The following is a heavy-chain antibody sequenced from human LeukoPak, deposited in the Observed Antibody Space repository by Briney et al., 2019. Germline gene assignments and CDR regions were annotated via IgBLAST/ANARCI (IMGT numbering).Heavy chain of an antibody. D-gene: IGHD5-18*01. Sequence: MTSETLSLTCAVSGGSISSGGYSWSWIRQPPGKGLEWIGYIYHSGSTYYNPSLKSRVTVSVDRSKNQFSLKLSSVTAADTAVYYCARDDLDTAMVSRGMDVWGQGTTVTVSS. V-gene: IGHV4-30-2*01. CDR3: ARDDLDTAMVSRGMDV. J-gene: IGHJ6*02. CDR1: GGSISSGGYS. CDR2: IYHSGST.